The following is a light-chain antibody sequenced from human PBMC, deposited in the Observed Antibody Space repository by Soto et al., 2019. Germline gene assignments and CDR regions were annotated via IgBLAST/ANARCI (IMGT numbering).Light chain of an antibody. CDR2: GAS. J-gene: IGKJ1*01. V-gene: IGKV3-20*01. CDR3: QQYDRSPKT. CDR1: QSVSDY. Sequence: VLTQSPARLSLSPGERATLSCRAGQSVSDYLAWYQQKPGQAPRLLIHGASSRATGIPDRFSGTGSGTDFTLTISRLEPEDFAVYYCQQYDRSPKTFGQGTKVDIK.